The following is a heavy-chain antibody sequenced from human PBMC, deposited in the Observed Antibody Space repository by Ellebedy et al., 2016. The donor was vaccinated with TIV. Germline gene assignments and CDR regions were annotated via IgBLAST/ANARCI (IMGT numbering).Heavy chain of an antibody. CDR3: ARSFDFRDPPDWFDP. V-gene: IGHV4-59*01. CDR2: IYYSGST. J-gene: IGHJ5*02. Sequence: MPSETLSLTCTVSGGSISSYCWSWIRQPPGKGLEWIGYIYYSGSTNYNPSLKSRVTISVDTSKNQFSLKLSSVTAADTAVYYCARSFDFRDPPDWFDPWGQGTLVTVSS. D-gene: IGHD3-9*01. CDR1: GGSISSYC.